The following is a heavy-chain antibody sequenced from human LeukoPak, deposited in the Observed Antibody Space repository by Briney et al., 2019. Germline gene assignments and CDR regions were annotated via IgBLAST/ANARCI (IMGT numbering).Heavy chain of an antibody. J-gene: IGHJ4*02. CDR3: ASSPGTDY. V-gene: IGHV3-9*01. CDR1: GFTFDDYA. CDR2: ISWNSGSI. D-gene: IGHD2-2*01. Sequence: GRSLRLSCAASGFTFDDYAMHWVRQAPGKGLEWVSGISWNSGSIGYADSVKGRFTISRDNAKNSLYLQMNSLRAEDTALYYCASSPGTDYWGQGTLVTVSS.